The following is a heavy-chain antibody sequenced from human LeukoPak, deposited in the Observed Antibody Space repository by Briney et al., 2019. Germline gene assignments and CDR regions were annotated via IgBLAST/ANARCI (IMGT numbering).Heavy chain of an antibody. CDR1: GASISDYY. D-gene: IGHD1-14*01. CDR3: ARTGRRGYFDF. Sequence: LETLSLTCNVSGASISDYYWSWVRQSPEKGLEWIASLLFKGTAHYNPSLRSRVAISDDTSNNQFFLRLTSVTTTDTAVYYCARTGRRGYFDFWGRGTLVTVSS. V-gene: IGHV4-4*09. J-gene: IGHJ2*01. CDR2: LLFKGTA.